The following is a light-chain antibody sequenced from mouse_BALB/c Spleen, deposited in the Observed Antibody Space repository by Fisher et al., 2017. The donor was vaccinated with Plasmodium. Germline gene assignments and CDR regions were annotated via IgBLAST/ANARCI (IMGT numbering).Light chain of an antibody. V-gene: IGKV1-117*01. J-gene: IGKJ5*01. CDR1: QSIVHSNGATY. Sequence: DIVITQSTLSLSVSLGDQASISCRSSQSIVHSNGATYLEWYLQKPGQSPKLLIYKVSNRFSGVPDRFSGSGSGTDFTLSINSVETEDFGMYFCQQSNSWPLTFGTGTKLELK. CDR2: KVS. CDR3: QQSNSWPLT.